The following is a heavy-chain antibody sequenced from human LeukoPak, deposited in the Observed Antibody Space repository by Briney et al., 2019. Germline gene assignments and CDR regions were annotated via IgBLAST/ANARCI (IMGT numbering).Heavy chain of an antibody. J-gene: IGHJ6*03. D-gene: IGHD2-2*01. V-gene: IGHV1-3*01. Sequence: ASVKVSCKASGYTFTSYLIHWVRQAPGQRLEWMGWINVGNDNTKYLQNFQGRVTITSDTSTSTAYMELSSLRSEDTAVYYCATGYRCSSSNCYGYYYYYMVVWGKGTTVTVSS. CDR3: ATGYRCSSSNCYGYYYYYMVV. CDR1: GYTFTSYL. CDR2: INVGNDNT.